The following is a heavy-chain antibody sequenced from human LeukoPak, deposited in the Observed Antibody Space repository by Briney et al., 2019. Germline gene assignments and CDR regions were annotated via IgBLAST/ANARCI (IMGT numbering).Heavy chain of an antibody. CDR1: GFTVSSKY. V-gene: IGHV3-66*03. CDR2: IYSSGGT. Sequence: GGSLRLSCAASGFTVSSKYMNWVRQAPGKGLEWVSIIYSSGGTYYADSVKGRFTISRDNSRNTLYLQMNSLRPEDTAVYYCARDLGYYYDATGDLWGQGTLVTVSS. J-gene: IGHJ5*02. D-gene: IGHD3-22*01. CDR3: ARDLGYYYDATGDL.